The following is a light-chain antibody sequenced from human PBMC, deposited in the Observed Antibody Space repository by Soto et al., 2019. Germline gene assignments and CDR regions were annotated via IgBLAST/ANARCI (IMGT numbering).Light chain of an antibody. CDR3: CSYAGSYTLV. Sequence: QSALTQPRSVSGSPGQSVTISCTGTSSDVGGYNYVSWYQHHPGKAPTLMIYDVSKRPSGVPDRFSGSKSGSTASLTISGLQAEDEADYYCCSYAGSYTLVFGGGTKLTVL. J-gene: IGLJ2*01. V-gene: IGLV2-11*01. CDR2: DVS. CDR1: SSDVGGYNY.